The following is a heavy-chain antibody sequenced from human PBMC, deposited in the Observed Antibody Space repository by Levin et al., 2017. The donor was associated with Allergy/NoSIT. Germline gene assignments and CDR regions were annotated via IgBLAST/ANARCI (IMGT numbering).Heavy chain of an antibody. CDR2: IYYSGST. J-gene: IGHJ4*02. D-gene: IGHD3-9*01. Sequence: SETLSLTCTVSGGSISSGGYYWSWIRQHPGKGLEWIGYIYYSGSTYYNPSLKSRVTISVDTSKNQFSLKLSSVTAADTAVYYCARERGYDILTGYYAYYFDYWGQGTLVTVSS. CDR3: ARERGYDILTGYYAYYFDY. V-gene: IGHV4-31*03. CDR1: GGSISSGGYY.